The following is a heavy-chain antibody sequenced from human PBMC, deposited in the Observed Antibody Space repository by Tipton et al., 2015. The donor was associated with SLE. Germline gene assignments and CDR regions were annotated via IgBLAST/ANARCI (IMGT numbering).Heavy chain of an antibody. D-gene: IGHD3-22*01. CDR3: ARDASYYYDSSGYYYEAFDI. Sequence: GSLRLSCAASGFTFSSYSMNWVRQAPGKGLEWVSSISSSSSYIYYADSVKGRFTISRDNAKNSLYLQMNSLRAEDTAAYYCARDASYYYDSSGYYYEAFDIWGQGTMVTVSS. CDR1: GFTFSSYS. V-gene: IGHV3-21*01. J-gene: IGHJ3*02. CDR2: ISSSSSYI.